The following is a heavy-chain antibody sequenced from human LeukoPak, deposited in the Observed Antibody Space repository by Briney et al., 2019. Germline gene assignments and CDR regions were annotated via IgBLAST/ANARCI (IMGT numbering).Heavy chain of an antibody. CDR2: INHSGST. Sequence: PSETLSLTCTVSGGSISSYYWSWIRQPPGKGLEWIGEINHSGSTNYNPSLKSRVTISVDTSKNQFSLKLSSVTAADTAVYYCARDIRGFDAFDIWGQGTMVTVSS. J-gene: IGHJ3*02. CDR3: ARDIRGFDAFDI. D-gene: IGHD3-10*01. CDR1: GGSISSYY. V-gene: IGHV4-59*01.